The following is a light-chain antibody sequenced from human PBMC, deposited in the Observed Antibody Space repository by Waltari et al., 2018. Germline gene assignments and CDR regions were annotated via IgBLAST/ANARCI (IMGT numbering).Light chain of an antibody. V-gene: IGLV3-25*03. CDR1: ALPKQY. Sequence: SYELTQPPSVSVSPGQTARITCSGDALPKQYAYWYQQKPGQAPVLVIYKDSERPSGIPERLFGYSSGTKFTLTISGVQAEDEADYYCQSADSSGTMEVFGGGTKLTVL. CDR3: QSADSSGTMEV. J-gene: IGLJ2*01. CDR2: KDS.